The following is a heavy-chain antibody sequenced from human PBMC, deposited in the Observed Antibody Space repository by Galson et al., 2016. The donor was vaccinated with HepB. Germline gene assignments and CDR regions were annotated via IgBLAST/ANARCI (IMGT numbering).Heavy chain of an antibody. V-gene: IGHV1-18*01. Sequence: SVKVSCKASGSSFSSHGISWVRQAPGQGLEGMGWVSSHNGQTNYGHNLRDRLILTTDPSTSTAYMELRSLRFDDTAVYYCAEVRSGHYFQWGQGTLVTVSS. J-gene: IGHJ4*02. D-gene: IGHD3-22*01. CDR2: VSSHNGQT. CDR1: GSSFSSHG. CDR3: AEVRSGHYFQ.